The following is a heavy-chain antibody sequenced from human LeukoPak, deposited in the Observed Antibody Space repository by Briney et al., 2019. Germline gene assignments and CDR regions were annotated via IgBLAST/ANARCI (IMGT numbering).Heavy chain of an antibody. CDR3: AKIGRTSANFDY. Sequence: GGSLRLSCAASGFTFSYYAMGWVRQAPGKGLEWVSSIGVGSGSIYYADSVRGRFTMSRDDSKSTLFLELNSLRAEDTALYYCAKIGRTSANFDYWGQGTLVTVSS. CDR2: IGVGSGSI. D-gene: IGHD2-2*01. V-gene: IGHV3-23*01. CDR1: GFTFSYYA. J-gene: IGHJ4*01.